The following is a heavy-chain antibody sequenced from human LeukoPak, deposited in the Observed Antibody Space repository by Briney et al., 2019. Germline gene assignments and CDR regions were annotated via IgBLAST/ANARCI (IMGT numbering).Heavy chain of an antibody. J-gene: IGHJ3*02. CDR3: ARDRYYYDSSGYLVGAFDI. V-gene: IGHV4-59*01. CDR1: GGSISSYY. D-gene: IGHD3-22*01. Sequence: NPSETLSLTCTVSGGSISSYYWSWIRQPPGKGLEWIGYIYYSGSTNYNPSLKSRVTISVDTSKNQFSLKLSSVTAADTAVYYCARDRYYYDSSGYLVGAFDIWGQGTMVTVSS. CDR2: IYYSGST.